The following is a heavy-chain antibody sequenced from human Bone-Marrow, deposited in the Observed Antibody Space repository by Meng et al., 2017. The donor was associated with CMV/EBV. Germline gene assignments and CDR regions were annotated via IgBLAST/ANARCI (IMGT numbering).Heavy chain of an antibody. V-gene: IGHV3-21*06. CDR1: GFTFNTST. CDR3: ARVGGGPD. Sequence: GSLKISCEVSGFTFNTSTMNWFRQAPGKGLEWVSSISSSGSFRHYADSVRGRFTVSRDNAKNSLYLQMNSLRAEDTALYYCARVGGGPDWGQGTLVTVSS. D-gene: IGHD3-16*01. J-gene: IGHJ4*02. CDR2: ISSSGSFR.